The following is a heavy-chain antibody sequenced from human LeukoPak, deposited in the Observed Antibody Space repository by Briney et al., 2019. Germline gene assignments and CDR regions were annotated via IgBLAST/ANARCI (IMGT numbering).Heavy chain of an antibody. Sequence: SETLSLTCTVSGGSISSSSYYWGWIRQPPGKGLEWIGSIYYSGSTYYNPSLKSRVTISVDTSKNQFSLKLSSVTAADTAVYYCARHKLTRVTMSNSYYMDVWGKGTTVTVSS. V-gene: IGHV4-39*01. CDR1: GGSISSSSYY. D-gene: IGHD3-10*02. J-gene: IGHJ6*03. CDR3: ARHKLTRVTMSNSYYMDV. CDR2: IYYSGST.